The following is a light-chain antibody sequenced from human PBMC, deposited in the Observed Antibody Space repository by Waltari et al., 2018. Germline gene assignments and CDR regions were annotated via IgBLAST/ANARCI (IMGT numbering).Light chain of an antibody. J-gene: IGLJ1*01. CDR3: CSYAGSSTFYV. Sequence: QSALTPPASVSGSPGQSITLSCPGTSSAFGSYNLVPWYQQHPGKAPKLMIYEVSKWPSGVSNRFSGSKSGNTASLTISGLQAEDEADYYCCSYAGSSTFYVFGTGTKVTVL. CDR1: SSAFGSYNL. V-gene: IGLV2-23*02. CDR2: EVS.